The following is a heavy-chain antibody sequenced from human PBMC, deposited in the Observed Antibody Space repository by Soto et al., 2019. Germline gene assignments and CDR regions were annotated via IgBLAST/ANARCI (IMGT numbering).Heavy chain of an antibody. CDR2: IYNGGTT. J-gene: IGHJ5*02. CDR3: ARGGPSSKWLDP. CDR1: GGSFSSYY. V-gene: IGHV4-59*01. Sequence: ETLSLTCTVSGGSFSSYYWSWVRQPPGKRPEWIAYIYNGGTTNYNPSLKSRLTISLDTSKNQFSLKLSSVTAADTAVYFCARGGPSSKWLDPWGQGIQVTVSS.